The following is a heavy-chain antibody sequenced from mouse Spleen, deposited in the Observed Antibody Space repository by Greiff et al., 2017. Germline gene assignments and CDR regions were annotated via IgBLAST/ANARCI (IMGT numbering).Heavy chain of an antibody. D-gene: IGHD4-1*01. Sequence: QVQLKESGAELVRPGASVTLSCKASGYSFTDYEMHWVKQTPVHGLEWIGAIYPETGGTSYNQKFKGKAILTADKSSSIAYMELRSLTSEDSAVYYCTRGELGPWFAYWGKGTLVTVSA. CDR1: GYSFTDYE. V-gene: IGHV1-15*01. CDR3: TRGELGPWFAY. J-gene: IGHJ3*01. CDR2: IYPETGGT.